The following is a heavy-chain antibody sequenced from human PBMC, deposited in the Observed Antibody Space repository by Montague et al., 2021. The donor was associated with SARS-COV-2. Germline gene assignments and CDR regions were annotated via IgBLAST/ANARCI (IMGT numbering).Heavy chain of an antibody. V-gene: IGHV4-61*02. Sequence: TLSLTCTVSGGSISSGSYYWSWIRQPAGKGLEWIGRIYTSGTTXYSFSLKSRVTILVDTSKNQFSLKLTSVTAADTAVYYCARAHSGSWAHLDNWGQGSLVTVSS. J-gene: IGHJ4*02. CDR3: ARAHSGSWAHLDN. CDR1: GGSISSGSYY. CDR2: IYTSGTT. D-gene: IGHD5-12*01.